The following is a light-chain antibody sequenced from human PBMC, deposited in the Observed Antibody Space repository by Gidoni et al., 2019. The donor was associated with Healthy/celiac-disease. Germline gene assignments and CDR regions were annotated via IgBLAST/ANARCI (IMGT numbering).Light chain of an antibody. V-gene: IGKV1-8*01. CDR1: QGISSY. J-gene: IGKJ1*01. Sequence: AIRMTQSPSSFSASTGDRVTITCRASQGISSYLAWYQQKPGKAPKLLIYAESTLQSGVPSRFSGSGSGKDFTLTISCLQSEDFANYCCQQYYSYPRTFGQGTKVEIK. CDR3: QQYYSYPRT. CDR2: AES.